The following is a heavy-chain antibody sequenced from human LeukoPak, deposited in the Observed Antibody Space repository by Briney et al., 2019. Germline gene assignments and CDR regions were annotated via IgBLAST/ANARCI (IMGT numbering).Heavy chain of an antibody. CDR1: GFTFSSYW. CDR3: ARDAPRTGRYYYGMDV. V-gene: IGHV3-9*03. J-gene: IGHJ6*02. D-gene: IGHD2-8*02. CDR2: ISWNSGSI. Sequence: LAGGSLRLSCAASGFTFSSYWMHWVRQAPGKGLEWVSGISWNSGSIGYADSVKGRFTISRDNAKNSLYLQMNSLRAEDMALYYCARDAPRTGRYYYGMDVWGQGTTVTVSS.